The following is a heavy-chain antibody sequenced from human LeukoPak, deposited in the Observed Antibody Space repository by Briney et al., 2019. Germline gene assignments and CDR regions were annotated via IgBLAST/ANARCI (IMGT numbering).Heavy chain of an antibody. CDR2: IYTSGST. CDR3: ARGTVGRTYCGDDCYSPIDY. V-gene: IGHV4-61*02. CDR1: GGSISSASYY. D-gene: IGHD2-21*01. J-gene: IGHJ4*02. Sequence: SQTLSLTCTVSGGSISSASYYWSWIRQPAGKGLEWIGRIYTSGSTNYNPSLKSRVTISVDTSKNQFSLKLTSVTAADTAVYYCARGTVGRTYCGDDCYSPIDYWGQGTLVTVSS.